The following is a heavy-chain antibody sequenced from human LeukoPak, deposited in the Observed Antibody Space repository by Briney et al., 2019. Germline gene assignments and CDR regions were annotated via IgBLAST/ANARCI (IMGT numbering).Heavy chain of an antibody. Sequence: GGSLRLSCAGLGFSFSDYTMTWVRQTPEKGLQWVSGISGSGVSTYYAESVKGRFTISRDNSKNTVDLHMVNLRVEDTAVYYCAKDRRSLAVAGQFDYWGQGTLVTVSS. CDR2: ISGSGVST. CDR1: GFSFSDYT. D-gene: IGHD6-19*01. J-gene: IGHJ4*02. V-gene: IGHV3-23*01. CDR3: AKDRRSLAVAGQFDY.